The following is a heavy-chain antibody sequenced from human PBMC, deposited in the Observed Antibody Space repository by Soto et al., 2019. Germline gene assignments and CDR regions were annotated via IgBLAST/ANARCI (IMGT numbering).Heavy chain of an antibody. J-gene: IGHJ5*02. CDR2: ISSSSSYT. Sequence: PGGSLRLSCAASGFTFSAYYMSWIRQAPGKGLEWVSYISSSSSYTNYADSVKGRFTISRDNAKNSLYLQMNSLRAEDTAVYYCARDHYGPGWFDPWGQGTLVTVSS. V-gene: IGHV3-11*05. D-gene: IGHD3-10*01. CDR3: ARDHYGPGWFDP. CDR1: GFTFSAYY.